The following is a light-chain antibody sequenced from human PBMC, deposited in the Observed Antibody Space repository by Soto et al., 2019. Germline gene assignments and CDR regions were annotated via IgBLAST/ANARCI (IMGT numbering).Light chain of an antibody. Sequence: VLTQSPGTLSLSPGERATLSCRASQSVSSTYLAWYQQKPGQAPRLLIYGASSRATGIPDRFSGSGSGTDFTLTISRLEPEDFAVYYCQQYGSSPWTFGQGTKVDI. J-gene: IGKJ1*01. CDR1: QSVSSTY. CDR2: GAS. V-gene: IGKV3-20*01. CDR3: QQYGSSPWT.